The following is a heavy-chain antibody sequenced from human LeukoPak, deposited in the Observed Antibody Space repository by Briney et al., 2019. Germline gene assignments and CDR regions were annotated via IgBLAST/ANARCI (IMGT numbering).Heavy chain of an antibody. V-gene: IGHV4-39*01. CDR3: ARKAGGKEDY. D-gene: IGHD3-16*01. CDR2: IYYSGST. J-gene: IGHJ4*02. Sequence: GSLRLSCVASGFTFSSYWMHWVRQPPGKGLEWIGSIYYSGSTYYNPSLKSRVTISVDTSKNQFSLKLSSVTAADTAVYYCARKAGGKEDYWGQGTLVTVSS. CDR1: GFTFSSYW.